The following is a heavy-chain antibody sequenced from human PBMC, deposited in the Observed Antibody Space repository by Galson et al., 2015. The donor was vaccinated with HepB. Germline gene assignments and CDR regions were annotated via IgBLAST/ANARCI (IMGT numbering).Heavy chain of an antibody. J-gene: IGHJ4*02. Sequence: SLRLSCAASGFTFSTYAMSWVRQAPGKGLEWVPGITYSGGRIYYADSVKGRFTISRDNSKNTLYLQMRTLRAEDTAVYYCAKGLWGTSCHFCFDYWGQGTLVTASS. V-gene: IGHV3-23*01. CDR2: ITYSGGRI. CDR3: AKGLWGTSCHFCFDY. D-gene: IGHD2-2*01. CDR1: GFTFSTYA.